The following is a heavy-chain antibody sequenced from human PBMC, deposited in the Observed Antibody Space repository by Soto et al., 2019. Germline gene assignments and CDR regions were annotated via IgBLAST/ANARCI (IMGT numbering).Heavy chain of an antibody. V-gene: IGHV3-11*01. Sequence: QVQLVESGGGLVKPGGSLRLSCAASGFTFSDYYMSWIRQAPGKGLEWVSYISSSGSTIYYADSVKGRFTISRDNAKNSMYLQRNSLRAQDTAVYYCASPTVTPHYGMDVWGQGTTVTVSS. CDR2: ISSSGSTI. CDR1: GFTFSDYY. J-gene: IGHJ6*02. D-gene: IGHD4-17*01. CDR3: ASPTVTPHYGMDV.